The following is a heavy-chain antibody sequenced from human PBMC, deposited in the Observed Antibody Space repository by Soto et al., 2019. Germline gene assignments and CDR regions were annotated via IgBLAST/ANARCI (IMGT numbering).Heavy chain of an antibody. Sequence: QLQLQKSGSGLVKPSQTLSLTCAVSGGSISSGGYSWSWIRQPPGKGLEWIGYIYHSGSTYYNPSLKSRVTISVDRSKNQFSLKLSSVTAADTAVYYGARDPGLWGRGTLVTVSS. J-gene: IGHJ2*01. CDR1: GGSISSGGYS. CDR2: IYHSGST. CDR3: ARDPGL. V-gene: IGHV4-30-2*01.